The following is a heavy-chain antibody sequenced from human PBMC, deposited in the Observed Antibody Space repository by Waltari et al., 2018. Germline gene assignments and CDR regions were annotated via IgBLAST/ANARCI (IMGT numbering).Heavy chain of an antibody. CDR2: IIPIFGTA. D-gene: IGHD3-3*01. Sequence: QLQLVQSGAEVKKLGSSVKVSCTASAGTFSRYAISCVRHAPAPGLEWMGRIIPIFGTANYAQKFQGRVTITADKSTSTAYMELSSLRSEDTAVYYCAELNDFRSGATAGGVGYFDYWGQGTLVTVSS. CDR1: AGTFSRYA. CDR3: AELNDFRSGATAGGVGYFDY. V-gene: IGHV1-69*08. J-gene: IGHJ4*02.